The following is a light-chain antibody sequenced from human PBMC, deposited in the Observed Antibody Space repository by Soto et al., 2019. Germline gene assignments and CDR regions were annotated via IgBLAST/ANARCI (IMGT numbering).Light chain of an antibody. Sequence: QSVLTQPPSVSEAPGQRVTISCSGSRSNIGDNAVNWYQQLPGKAPKLLIYYDDLLPSGVSDRFSGSKSGTSASLAISGLQSEEEADYYCAGWDDSLNGPVFGGGTKVTVL. CDR1: RSNIGDNA. J-gene: IGLJ2*01. CDR2: YDD. CDR3: AGWDDSLNGPV. V-gene: IGLV1-36*01.